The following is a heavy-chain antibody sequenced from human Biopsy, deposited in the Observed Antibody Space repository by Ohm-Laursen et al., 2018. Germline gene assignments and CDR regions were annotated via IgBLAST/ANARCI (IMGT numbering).Heavy chain of an antibody. Sequence: ETLSLTCAASGFTFSASAVHWVRQASGKGLEWLGRIRSKAKSYATAYAASVTGRFTISRDDSKNTTYLQMNSLKTEDTAVYYCTLEGAGFDNWGQGTLVTVSS. CDR3: TLEGAGFDN. CDR1: GFTFSASA. D-gene: IGHD3-10*01. V-gene: IGHV3-73*01. CDR2: IRSKAKSYAT. J-gene: IGHJ4*02.